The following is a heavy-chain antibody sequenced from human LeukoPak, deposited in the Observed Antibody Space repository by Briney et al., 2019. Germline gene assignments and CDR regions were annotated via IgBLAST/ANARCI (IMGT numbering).Heavy chain of an antibody. D-gene: IGHD3-10*01. CDR2: IYYSGST. J-gene: IGHJ3*02. Sequence: SETLSHTCTVSGGSISSYYWSWIRKPPGKGLGWIGYIYYSGSTNYNPSLKSRVTISVDTSKNQFSLKLSSVTAADTAVYYCARDLGDYYGSGSYHAFDIWGQGTMVTVSS. CDR1: GGSISSYY. CDR3: ARDLGDYYGSGSYHAFDI. V-gene: IGHV4-59*01.